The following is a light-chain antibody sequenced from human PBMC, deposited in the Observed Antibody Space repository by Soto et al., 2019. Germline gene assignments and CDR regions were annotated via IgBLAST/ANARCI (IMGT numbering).Light chain of an antibody. CDR1: QSVSSN. J-gene: IGKJ1*01. Sequence: EIVMTQSPATLSVSTGERATLSCRASQSVSSNLAWYQQKPGQAPRLLIYSASTRATGIPARFSGSGSGTEFTLTISSLQSEDFAVYYCQQYNNWWTFGQGTKVDIK. CDR2: SAS. CDR3: QQYNNWWT. V-gene: IGKV3-15*01.